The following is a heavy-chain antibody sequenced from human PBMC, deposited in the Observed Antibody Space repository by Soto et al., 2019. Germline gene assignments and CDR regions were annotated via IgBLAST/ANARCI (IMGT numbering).Heavy chain of an antibody. CDR3: ARGPPLGY. CDR2: IYHSGST. Sequence: LSLTCTVSGGSISSGGYSWSWIRQPPGKGLECIGYIYHSGSTYYSPSLKSRVTISVDRSKNQFSLKLSSVTAADTAVYYCARGPPLGYWGQGTLVTVS. J-gene: IGHJ4*02. CDR1: GGSISSGGYS. V-gene: IGHV4-30-2*01.